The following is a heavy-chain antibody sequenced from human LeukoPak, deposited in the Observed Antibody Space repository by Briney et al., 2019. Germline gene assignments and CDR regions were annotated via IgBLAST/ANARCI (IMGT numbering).Heavy chain of an antibody. D-gene: IGHD3-10*01. V-gene: IGHV4-34*01. CDR3: ARGRVVRGVKSGAFDI. CDR1: GGSFSDYY. J-gene: IGHJ3*02. Sequence: PSETLSLTCAVDGGSFSDYYWTWIRQPPGKGLEWIGELNHGGTTNYNPSLKSRLTISLDTSKNQFSLRLSSVTAADTAVYYCARGRVVRGVKSGAFDIWGQGTMVTVSS. CDR2: LNHGGTT.